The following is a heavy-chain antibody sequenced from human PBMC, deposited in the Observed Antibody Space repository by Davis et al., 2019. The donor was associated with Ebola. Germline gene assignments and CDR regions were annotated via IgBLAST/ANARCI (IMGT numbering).Heavy chain of an antibody. CDR1: GGTFSSYA. D-gene: IGHD3-10*01. J-gene: IGHJ3*02. CDR2: IIPIFGTA. V-gene: IGHV1-69*13. Sequence: SVKVSCKASGGTFSSYAISWVRQAPGQGLEWMGGIIPIFGTANYAQKFQGRVTITADESTSTAYMELSSLRSEDTAVYYCARERSSITMVRGRAFDIWGQGTMVTVSS. CDR3: ARERSSITMVRGRAFDI.